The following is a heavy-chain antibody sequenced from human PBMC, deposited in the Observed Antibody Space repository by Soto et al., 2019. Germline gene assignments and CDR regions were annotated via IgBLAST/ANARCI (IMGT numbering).Heavy chain of an antibody. CDR2: ISSSGSTI. Sequence: VGALRLSCAASGFTFSDYYMSWIRQAPGKGLEWVSYISSSGSTIYYADSVKGRFTISRDNAKNSLYLQMNSLRAEDTAVYYCARSGLPDPVVVVGHTPFDPWGQGTLVTVSS. CDR3: ARSGLPDPVVVVGHTPFDP. V-gene: IGHV3-11*01. D-gene: IGHD2-15*01. J-gene: IGHJ5*02. CDR1: GFTFSDYY.